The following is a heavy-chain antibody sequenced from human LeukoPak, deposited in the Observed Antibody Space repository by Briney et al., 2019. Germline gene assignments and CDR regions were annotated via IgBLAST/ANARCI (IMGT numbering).Heavy chain of an antibody. CDR1: GYTFISYP. Sequence: GASVKVSCKASGYTFISYPLSWVRQAPGQGPEWVGWVNPNSSSRGYAKNFQGRVIMTRNTSVSTAHMELRSLKSEDTAVYYCARGKVLFDYWGQGTLVTVSS. CDR3: ARGKVLFDY. J-gene: IGHJ4*02. V-gene: IGHV1-8*01. CDR2: VNPNSSSR.